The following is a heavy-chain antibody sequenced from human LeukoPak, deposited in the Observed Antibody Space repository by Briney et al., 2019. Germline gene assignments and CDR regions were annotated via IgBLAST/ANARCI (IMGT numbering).Heavy chain of an antibody. Sequence: PSETLSLTCTVSGGSISSYYWSWIRQPPGKGLEWIGYIYYSGSTNYNPSLKSRVTISVDTSKNQFSLKLSSVTAADTAVYYCASFDSGSYYDIWFDPWGQGTLVTVSS. CDR3: ASFDSGSYYDIWFDP. J-gene: IGHJ5*02. D-gene: IGHD1-26*01. V-gene: IGHV4-59*12. CDR2: IYYSGST. CDR1: GGSISSYY.